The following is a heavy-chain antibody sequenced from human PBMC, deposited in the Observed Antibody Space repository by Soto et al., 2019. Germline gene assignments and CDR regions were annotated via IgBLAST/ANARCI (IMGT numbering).Heavy chain of an antibody. CDR1: GGTFSSYA. D-gene: IGHD3-3*01. J-gene: IGHJ6*02. CDR3: ARVYDDCWSGYWSPKYYYFYVMDV. Sequence: ASVKVSCKASGGTFSSYAISWVRQAPGQGLEWMGGIIPIFGTANYAQKFQGRVTITADESTITAYMEPSSLRSEDTAVYYCARVYDDCWSGYWSPKYYYFYVMDVWGQGTTVTVSS. V-gene: IGHV1-69*13. CDR2: IIPIFGTA.